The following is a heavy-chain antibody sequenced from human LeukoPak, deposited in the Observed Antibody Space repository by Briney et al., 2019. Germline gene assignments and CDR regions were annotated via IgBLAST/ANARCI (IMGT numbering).Heavy chain of an antibody. CDR1: GFTFSSYA. CDR2: ISGSGGST. Sequence: GGSLRLSCAASGFTFSSYAMSWVRQAPGKGLEWVSAISGSGGSTYYADSVKGRFTISRDNSKNTLYLQMNSLRAEDTAVYYCAKGQRDGYSSRSFFDYWGQGTLVTVSS. J-gene: IGHJ4*02. CDR3: AKGQRDGYSSRSFFDY. V-gene: IGHV3-23*01. D-gene: IGHD6-13*01.